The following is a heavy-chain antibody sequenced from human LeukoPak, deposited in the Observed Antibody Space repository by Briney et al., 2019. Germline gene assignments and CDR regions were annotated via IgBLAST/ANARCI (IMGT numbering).Heavy chain of an antibody. CDR2: IIPILGIA. J-gene: IGHJ4*02. V-gene: IGHV1-69*04. D-gene: IGHD5-18*01. CDR3: ARVDTAMVIDY. Sequence: SVKVSCKASGGTFSSYAISWVRQAPGQELEWMGRIIPILGIANYAQKFQGRVTITADKSTSTAYMELSSLRSEDTAVYYCARVDTAMVIDYWGQGTLVTVSS. CDR1: GGTFSSYA.